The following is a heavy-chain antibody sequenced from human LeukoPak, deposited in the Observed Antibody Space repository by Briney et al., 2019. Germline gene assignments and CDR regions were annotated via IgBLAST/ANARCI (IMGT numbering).Heavy chain of an antibody. V-gene: IGHV1-2*02. Sequence: ASVKVSCKASGYTFTGYYMHWVRQAPGQGLEWMGWINPNSGGTNYAQKFQGRVTMTRDTSINTAYMELSRLRSDDTAVYYCARTYDSSGPYYFDYWGQGTLVTVSS. CDR1: GYTFTGYY. J-gene: IGHJ4*02. CDR3: ARTYDSSGPYYFDY. D-gene: IGHD3-22*01. CDR2: INPNSGGT.